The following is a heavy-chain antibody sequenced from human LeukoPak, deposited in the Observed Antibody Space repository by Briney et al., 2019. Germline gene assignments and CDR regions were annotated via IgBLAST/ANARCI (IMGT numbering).Heavy chain of an antibody. CDR3: AKDNGSGSYYTSYFDY. V-gene: IGHV3-30*02. J-gene: IGHJ4*02. CDR2: IWYDGSNK. D-gene: IGHD3-10*01. CDR1: GFTFSNYD. Sequence: GGSLRLSCAVSGFTFSNYDMHWVRQAPGKGLEWVAVIWYDGSNKYYADSVKGRFTISRDNSKNTLYLQMNSLRAEDTAVYYCAKDNGSGSYYTSYFDYWGQGTLVTVSS.